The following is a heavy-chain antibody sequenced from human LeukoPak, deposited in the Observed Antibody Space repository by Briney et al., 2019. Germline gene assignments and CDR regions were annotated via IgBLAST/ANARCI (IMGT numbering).Heavy chain of an antibody. D-gene: IGHD3-9*01. V-gene: IGHV4-38-2*02. CDR3: ARQLYFDWSSAGY. Sequence: SETLSLTCTVSDDSISSRFYWGWIRQPPGKGLEGIGSIYHSGRTNYNPSIKSRVTISVDTSKNQFSLKLRSVTAADTAVYYCARQLYFDWSSAGYWGQGTLVTVSS. CDR1: DDSISSRFY. CDR2: IYHSGRT. J-gene: IGHJ4*02.